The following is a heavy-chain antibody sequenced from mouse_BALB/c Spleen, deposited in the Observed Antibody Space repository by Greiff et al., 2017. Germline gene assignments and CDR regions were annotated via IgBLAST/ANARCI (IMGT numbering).Heavy chain of an antibody. V-gene: IGHV2-2*02. CDR1: GFSLPSYG. J-gene: IGHJ4*01. D-gene: IGHD1-1*01. CDR3: ARYDYGSGGCMDY. Sequence: QVQLKESGPGLVQPSQSLSITCTVSGFSLPSYGVHWVRQSPGQGLEWLGVIWSGGSTDYNAAFISILSISKDNSKSQVFFKMNSLQANDTAIYYSARYDYGSGGCMDYWGQGTPVTVSS. CDR2: IWSGGST.